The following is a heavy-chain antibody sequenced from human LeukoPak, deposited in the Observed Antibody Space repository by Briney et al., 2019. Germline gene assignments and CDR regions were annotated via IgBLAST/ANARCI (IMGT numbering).Heavy chain of an antibody. CDR3: ARDVSRKLRYFDWLPASFDY. V-gene: IGHV3-7*01. Sequence: KPGGSLRLSCAASGFTFSSYWMSWVRQAPGKGLEWVANIKQDGSEKYYVDSVKGRFTISRDNAKNSLYLQMNSLRAEDTAVYYCARDVSRKLRYFDWLPASFDYWGQGTLVTVSS. D-gene: IGHD3-9*01. CDR2: IKQDGSEK. CDR1: GFTFSSYW. J-gene: IGHJ4*02.